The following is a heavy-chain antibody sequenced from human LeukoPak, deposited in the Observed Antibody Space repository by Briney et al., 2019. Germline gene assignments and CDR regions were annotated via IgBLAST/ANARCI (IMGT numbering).Heavy chain of an antibody. Sequence: SETLSLTCVVYGGSFSGYYWTWIRQSPGKGLEWIGEINHSASTNFNPSLKSRVTISVDTSKNQVSLNLSSVTAADTAVYYCARRRHFSRYCSGGSCYLGYFDYWGQGTLVTVSS. V-gene: IGHV4-34*01. J-gene: IGHJ4*02. CDR1: GGSFSGYY. CDR3: ARRRHFSRYCSGGSCYLGYFDY. D-gene: IGHD2-15*01. CDR2: INHSAST.